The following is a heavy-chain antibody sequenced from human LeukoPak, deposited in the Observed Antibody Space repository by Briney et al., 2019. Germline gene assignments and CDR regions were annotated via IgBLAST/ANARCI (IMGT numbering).Heavy chain of an antibody. CDR2: IVVGSGNT. J-gene: IGHJ4*02. CDR1: GFTFTSSA. V-gene: IGHV1-58*01. Sequence: SVKVSCKASGFTFTSSAVQWVRQARGQRLEWIGWIVVGSGNTNYAQKFQERVTITRDMSISTAYMELSSLRSEDTAIYYCVRTPPNWGFDYWGQGTLVTVSS. CDR3: VRTPPNWGFDY. D-gene: IGHD7-27*01.